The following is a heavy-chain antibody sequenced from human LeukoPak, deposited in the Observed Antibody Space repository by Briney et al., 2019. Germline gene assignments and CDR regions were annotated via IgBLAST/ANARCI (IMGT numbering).Heavy chain of an antibody. Sequence: GGSLRLSCAASGFTFSSYAMTWVRQAPGKGLEWVSAISGSGGSTYYADSVKGRFTISRDNSKNTLYLQMNSLRAEDTAVYYCARKPMVRGVADDAFDIWGQGTMVTVSS. CDR2: ISGSGGST. CDR3: ARKPMVRGVADDAFDI. V-gene: IGHV3-23*01. J-gene: IGHJ3*02. D-gene: IGHD3-10*01. CDR1: GFTFSSYA.